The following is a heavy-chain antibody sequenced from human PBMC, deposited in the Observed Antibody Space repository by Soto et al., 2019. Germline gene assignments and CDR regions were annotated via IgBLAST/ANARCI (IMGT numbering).Heavy chain of an antibody. J-gene: IGHJ6*02. Sequence: PGESLKISCKGSGYSFTSYWISWVRQMPGKGLEWMGRIDPSDSYTTYSPSFQGHVTISADKSISTAYLQWSSLKASDTAMYYCASIHTRRGDSGSFKLDYYYGMDVWGQGTTVTVSS. CDR3: ASIHTRRGDSGSFKLDYYYGMDV. CDR2: IDPSDSYT. CDR1: GYSFTSYW. V-gene: IGHV5-10-1*01. D-gene: IGHD1-26*01.